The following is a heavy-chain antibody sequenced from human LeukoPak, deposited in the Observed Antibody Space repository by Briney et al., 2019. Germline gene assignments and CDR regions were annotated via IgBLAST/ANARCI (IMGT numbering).Heavy chain of an antibody. CDR2: INHSGST. V-gene: IGHV4-34*01. D-gene: IGHD4-23*01. CDR1: GGSFSGYY. J-gene: IGHJ4*02. CDR3: ARGVGDRWPAIDY. Sequence: SETLSLTCAVYGGSFSGYYWSWIRQPPGKGQEWIGEINHSGSTNYNPSLKSRVTISVDTSKNQFSLKLSSVTAADTAVYYCARGVGDRWPAIDYWGQGTLVTVSS.